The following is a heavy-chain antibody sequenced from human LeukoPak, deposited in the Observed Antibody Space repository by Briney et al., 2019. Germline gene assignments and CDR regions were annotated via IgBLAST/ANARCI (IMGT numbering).Heavy chain of an antibody. J-gene: IGHJ2*01. D-gene: IGHD3-22*01. CDR2: IYSNGIT. V-gene: IGHV4-4*08. CDR3: ARRAYYDSSGYNPTAGYFDL. CDR1: GASIFSYY. Sequence: SETLSLTCTVSGASIFSYYWNWIRQSPGKGLEWIGFIYSNGITSYNPSLRSRGSISIATSRNQFSLRLTSVTAADTAIYYCARRAYYDSSGYNPTAGYFDLWGRGTLVPVSS.